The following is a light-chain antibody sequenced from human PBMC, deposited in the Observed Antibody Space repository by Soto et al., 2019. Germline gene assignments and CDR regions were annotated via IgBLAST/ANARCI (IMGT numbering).Light chain of an antibody. CDR1: QSFSSTY. CDR2: GAS. Sequence: EIVLTQSPGTLSLSPGERATLSCRASQSFSSTYLAWYQQKPGQAPRLLVYGASSRATGIPDRFSGFGSGTDFTLTISRLEPEDFAVYLCQQYGSSPITFGQGTRLEIK. V-gene: IGKV3-20*01. CDR3: QQYGSSPIT. J-gene: IGKJ5*01.